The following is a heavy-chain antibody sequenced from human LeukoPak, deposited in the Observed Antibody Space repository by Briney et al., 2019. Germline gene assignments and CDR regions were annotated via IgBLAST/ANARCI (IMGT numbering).Heavy chain of an antibody. CDR3: ARSYYDSSGYYIDY. D-gene: IGHD3-22*01. CDR2: IKHSGST. CDR1: GGSFSGYY. J-gene: IGHJ4*02. V-gene: IGHV4-34*01. Sequence: SETLSLTCAVYGGSFSGYYWSWIRQPPGKGLEWIGEIKHSGSTNYNPSLKSRVSISVDTSKNQFPLKLSSVTAADTAVYYCARSYYDSSGYYIDYWGQGTLVTVSS.